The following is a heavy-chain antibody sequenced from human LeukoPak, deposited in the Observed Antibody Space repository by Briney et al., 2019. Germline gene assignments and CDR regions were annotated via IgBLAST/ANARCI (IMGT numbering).Heavy chain of an antibody. V-gene: IGHV1-2*02. CDR1: GYTFTSYY. D-gene: IGHD6-19*01. CDR2: INPNSGGT. Sequence: ASVKVSCKASGYTFTSYYMHWVRQAPGQGLEWMGWINPNSGGTNYAQKFQGRVTMTRDTSISTAYMELSRLRSDDTAVYYCASTTYSSGWFDYWGQGTLVTVSS. CDR3: ASTTYSSGWFDY. J-gene: IGHJ4*02.